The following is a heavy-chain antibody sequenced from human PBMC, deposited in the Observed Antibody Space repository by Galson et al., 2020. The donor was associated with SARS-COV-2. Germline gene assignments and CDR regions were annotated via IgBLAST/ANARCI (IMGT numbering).Heavy chain of an antibody. Sequence: SETLSLTCTVSGGSISSYYWSWIRQPPGKGLEWIGYIYYSGSTNYNPSLKSRVTISVDTSKNKFSLKLSSVTAADTAVYYCARWGPPGDSSGYSYYFDYWGQGTLVTVSS. CDR2: IYYSGST. CDR1: GGSISSYY. D-gene: IGHD3-22*01. V-gene: IGHV4-59*01. J-gene: IGHJ4*02. CDR3: ARWGPPGDSSGYSYYFDY.